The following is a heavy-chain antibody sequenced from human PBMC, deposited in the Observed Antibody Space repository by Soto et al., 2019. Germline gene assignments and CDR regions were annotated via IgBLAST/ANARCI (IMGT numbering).Heavy chain of an antibody. CDR1: GGTFSSYT. J-gene: IGHJ4*02. D-gene: IGHD2-15*01. Sequence: QVQLVQSGAEVKKPGSSVKVSCKASGGTFSSYTISWVRQAPGQGLEWMGRIIPILGIANYAQKFPGRVTITADKSTSTAYMELSSLRSEDTAVYYCARGIPRYCSGGSCSISGYWGQGTLVTVSS. CDR3: ARGIPRYCSGGSCSISGY. CDR2: IIPILGIA. V-gene: IGHV1-69*02.